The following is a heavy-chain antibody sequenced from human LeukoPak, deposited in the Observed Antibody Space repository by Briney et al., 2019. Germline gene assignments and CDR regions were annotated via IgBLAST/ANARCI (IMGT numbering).Heavy chain of an antibody. J-gene: IGHJ4*02. D-gene: IGHD3-16*01. V-gene: IGHV3-66*02. CDR2: IYSGGST. CDR1: GFTVSSNY. Sequence: AGGSLRLSCAASGFTVSSNYMSWVRRAPGKGLEWVSVIYSGGSTYYADSVWGRFTISRDNSKNTLYLQMNSLRAEDTAVYYCAIMVIPYYFDYWGQGTLVTVSS. CDR3: AIMVIPYYFDY.